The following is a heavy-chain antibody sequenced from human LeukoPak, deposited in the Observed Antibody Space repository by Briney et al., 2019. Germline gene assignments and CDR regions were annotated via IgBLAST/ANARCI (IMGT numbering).Heavy chain of an antibody. J-gene: IGHJ4*02. V-gene: IGHV3-23*01. CDR1: GFTFSSYA. D-gene: IGHD1/OR15-1a*01. Sequence: GGSLRLSCAASGFTFSSYAMSWVRQAPGKGLEWVSAISGSGGSTYYTDSVKGRFTISRDNSKNTLYLQMNSLRAEDAAVYYCAKSQNSYFDYWGQGTLVTVSS. CDR2: ISGSGGST. CDR3: AKSQNSYFDY.